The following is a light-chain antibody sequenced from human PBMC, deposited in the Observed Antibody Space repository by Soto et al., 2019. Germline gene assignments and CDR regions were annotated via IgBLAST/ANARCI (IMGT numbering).Light chain of an antibody. CDR3: QQYNTPWT. V-gene: IGKV1-5*01. Sequence: DIQMTQSPSTLSASVGDRVTITCRASQSISRWLAWYQQKPGKAPNLLIYDASTLPSGVPSRFSGSGSGTEFTLTITTLQPDDFATYFCQQYNTPWTFGQGTNVEIK. J-gene: IGKJ1*01. CDR2: DAS. CDR1: QSISRW.